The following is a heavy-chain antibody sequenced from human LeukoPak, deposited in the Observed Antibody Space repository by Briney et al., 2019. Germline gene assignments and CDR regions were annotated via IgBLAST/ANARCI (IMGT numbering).Heavy chain of an antibody. CDR3: ARFSGYCSGGSCTEGNYFDY. J-gene: IGHJ4*02. CDR1: GGTFSSYA. D-gene: IGHD2-15*01. Sequence: SVKVSCKATGGTFSSYAISWVRQAPGQGLEWMGGIIPIFGTANYAQKFQGRVTITADESTSTAYMELSSLRSEDTAVYYCARFSGYCSGGSCTEGNYFDYWGQGTLVTVSS. V-gene: IGHV1-69*01. CDR2: IIPIFGTA.